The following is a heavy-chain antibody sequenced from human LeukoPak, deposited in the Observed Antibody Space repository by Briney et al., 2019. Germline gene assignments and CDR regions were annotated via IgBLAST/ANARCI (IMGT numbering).Heavy chain of an antibody. CDR3: ARGGGSYFGNWFDP. CDR1: GGSISSGSYY. V-gene: IGHV4-61*02. J-gene: IGHJ5*02. CDR2: IYTSGST. D-gene: IGHD1-26*01. Sequence: PSETLSLTCTVSGGSISSGSYYWSWIRQPAGKGLEWIGRIYTSGSTNYNPSLKSRVTISVDTSKNQFSLKLSSVTAADTAVYYCARGGGSYFGNWFDPWGQGTLVTVSS.